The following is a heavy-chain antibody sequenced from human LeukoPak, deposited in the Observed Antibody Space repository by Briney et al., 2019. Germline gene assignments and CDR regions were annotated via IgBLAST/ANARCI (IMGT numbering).Heavy chain of an antibody. Sequence: GGSLRLSCAASGFTFSSYAMSWVRQAPGKGLEWVSAISGSGGSTYYADSVKGRFTISRDNAKNSLYLQMNSLRAEDTAVYYCARDWVVVVPAAMDYYYYGMDVWGQGTTVTVSS. D-gene: IGHD2-2*01. CDR3: ARDWVVVVPAAMDYYYYGMDV. J-gene: IGHJ6*02. CDR2: ISGSGGST. CDR1: GFTFSSYA. V-gene: IGHV3-23*01.